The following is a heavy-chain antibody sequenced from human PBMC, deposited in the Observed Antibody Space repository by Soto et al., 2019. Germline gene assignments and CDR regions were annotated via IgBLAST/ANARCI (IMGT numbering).Heavy chain of an antibody. CDR3: ARDSGAHYDILTGYYYYGMDV. CDR1: GFTFSSYA. V-gene: IGHV3-30-3*01. CDR2: ISYDGSNK. J-gene: IGHJ6*02. Sequence: QVQLVESGGGVVQPGRSLRLSCAASGFTFSSYAMHWVRQAPGKGLEWVAVISYDGSNKYYADSVKGRFTISRDNSKNTLYLQMNSQRAEDTAVYYCARDSGAHYDILTGYYYYGMDVWGQGTTVTVSS. D-gene: IGHD3-9*01.